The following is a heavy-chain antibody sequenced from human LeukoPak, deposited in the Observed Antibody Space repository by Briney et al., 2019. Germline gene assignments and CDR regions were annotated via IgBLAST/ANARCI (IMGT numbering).Heavy chain of an antibody. CDR3: ARLGSGSVDY. V-gene: IGHV4-39*01. J-gene: IGHJ4*02. CDR2: IYYSGRT. D-gene: IGHD3-3*01. CDR1: GGSISSSSYY. Sequence: PSETLSLTCTVSGGSISSSSYYWGWIRQPPGKGLEWIGSIYYSGRTYYNPSLKSRVTISVDTSKNQFSLKLSSGTAADTAVYYCARLGSGSVDYWGQGTLVTASS.